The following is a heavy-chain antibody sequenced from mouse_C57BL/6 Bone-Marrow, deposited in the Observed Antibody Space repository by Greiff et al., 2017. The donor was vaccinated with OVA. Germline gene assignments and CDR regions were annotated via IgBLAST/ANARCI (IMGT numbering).Heavy chain of an antibody. CDR2: IYPRSGNT. V-gene: IGHV1-81*01. D-gene: IGHD1-1*01. CDR3: ARKYYGSSPFAY. Sequence: QVQLQQSGAELARPGASVKLSCKASGYTFTSYGISWVKQRTGQGLEWIGEIYPRSGNTYYNEKFKGKATLTADKSSSTAYMELRSLTSEDSAVYFCARKYYGSSPFAYGGQGTLVTVSA. J-gene: IGHJ3*01. CDR1: GYTFTSYG.